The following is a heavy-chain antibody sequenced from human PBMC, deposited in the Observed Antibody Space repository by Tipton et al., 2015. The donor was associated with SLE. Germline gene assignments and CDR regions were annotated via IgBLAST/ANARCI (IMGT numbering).Heavy chain of an antibody. CDR2: INHSGST. V-gene: IGHV4-34*01. CDR3: ARVMVVVPAAKREGMDV. D-gene: IGHD2-2*01. J-gene: IGHJ6*02. CDR1: GGSFSGYY. Sequence: LRLSCAVYGGSFSGYYWSWIRQPPGKGLEWIGEINHSGSTNYNPSPKSRVTISVDTPKNQFSLKLSSVSAADTAGYYCARVMVVVPAAKREGMDVWGQGTTVTVSS.